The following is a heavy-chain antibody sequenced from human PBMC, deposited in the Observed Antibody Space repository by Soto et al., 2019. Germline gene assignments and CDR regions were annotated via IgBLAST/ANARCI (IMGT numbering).Heavy chain of an antibody. CDR2: INSDGSST. CDR3: ARGDYGDFMGVDY. Sequence: GGSLRLSCAASGFTFSSYWMHWVRQAPGKGLVWVSRINSDGSSTSYADSVKGRFTISRDNAKNTLYLQMNSLRAEDTAVYYCARGDYGDFMGVDYWGQGTLVTVSS. J-gene: IGHJ4*02. D-gene: IGHD4-17*01. CDR1: GFTFSSYW. V-gene: IGHV3-74*01.